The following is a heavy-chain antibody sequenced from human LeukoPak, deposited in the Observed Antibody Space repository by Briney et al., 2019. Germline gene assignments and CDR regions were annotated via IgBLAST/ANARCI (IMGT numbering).Heavy chain of an antibody. CDR2: ISYDGSNK. D-gene: IGHD6-13*01. CDR3: AKAVRFSSSWSDY. J-gene: IGHJ4*02. CDR1: GFTFSSYA. V-gene: IGHV3-30*04. Sequence: PGGSLRLSCAASGFTFSSYAMHWVRQAPGKGLEWVAVISYDGSNKYYADSVKGRFTISRDNPKNTLYLQMNSLRAEDTAVYYCAKAVRFSSSWSDYWGQGTVVTVSS.